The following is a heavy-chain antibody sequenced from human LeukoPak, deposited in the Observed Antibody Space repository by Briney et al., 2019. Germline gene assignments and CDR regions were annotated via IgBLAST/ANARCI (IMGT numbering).Heavy chain of an antibody. D-gene: IGHD3-3*01. CDR1: GGSIRSVGYY. J-gene: IGHJ4*02. CDR2: IYYSGST. V-gene: IGHV4-31*03. CDR3: ARAGGFFSPFGY. Sequence: PSETLSLTCTVSGGSIRSVGYYWSWIRQHPGKGQEWIGYIYYSGSTYYNPSLKSRVTISVDTSKNQFSLKLSSVTAADTAVYYCARAGGFFSPFGYWGQGTLVTVSS.